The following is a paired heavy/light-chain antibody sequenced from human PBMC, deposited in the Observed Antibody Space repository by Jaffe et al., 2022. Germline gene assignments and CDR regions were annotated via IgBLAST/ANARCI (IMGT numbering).Heavy chain of an antibody. J-gene: IGHJ2*01. CDR2: IYTSGST. CDR1: GGSISSGSYY. CDR3: ARKSITMVRGVIITGWYFDL. D-gene: IGHD3-10*01. V-gene: IGHV4-61*02. Sequence: QVQLQESGPGLVKPSQTLSLTCTVSGGSISSGSYYWSWIRQPAGKGLEWIGRIYTSGSTNYNPSLKSRVTISVDTSKNQFSLKLSSVTAADTAVYYCARKSITMVRGVIITGWYFDLWGRGTLVTVSS.
Light chain of an antibody. CDR2: DVS. Sequence: QSALTQPASVSGSPGQSITISCTGTSSDVGGYNYVSWYQQHPGKAPKLMIYDVSNRPSGVSNRFSGSKSGNTASLTISGLQAEDEADYYCSSYTSSSTLEVFGGGTKLTVL. CDR3: SSYTSSSTLEV. CDR1: SSDVGGYNY. J-gene: IGLJ2*01. V-gene: IGLV2-14*03.